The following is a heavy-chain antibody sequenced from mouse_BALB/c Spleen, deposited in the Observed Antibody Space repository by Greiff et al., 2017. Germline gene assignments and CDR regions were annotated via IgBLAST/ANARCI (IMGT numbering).Heavy chain of an antibody. Sequence: VQLQQSGPQLVRPGASVKISCKASGYSFTSYWMHWVKQRPGQGLEWIGMIDPSDSETRLNQKFKDKATLTVDKSSSTAYMQLSSPTSEDSAVYYCARPYDYDGAWFAYWGQGTLVTVSA. CDR3: ARPYDYDGAWFAY. CDR2: IDPSDSET. V-gene: IGHV1S126*01. J-gene: IGHJ3*01. CDR1: GYSFTSYW. D-gene: IGHD2-4*01.